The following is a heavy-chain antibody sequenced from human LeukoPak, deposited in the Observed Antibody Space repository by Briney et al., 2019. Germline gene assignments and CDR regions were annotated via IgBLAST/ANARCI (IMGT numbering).Heavy chain of an antibody. CDR1: GFTFKNYD. CDR3: ARAAVSRPWYFDL. D-gene: IGHD4-17*01. J-gene: IGHJ2*01. Sequence: GGSLRLSCAASGFTFKNYDIHWVRQVTGKGLEWVSTSANGGDTYYGGPVKGRFSISRENGDNSLYLQMNSLRVGDTAMYYCARAAVSRPWYFDLWGRGALVTVSS. CDR2: SANGGDT. V-gene: IGHV3-13*01.